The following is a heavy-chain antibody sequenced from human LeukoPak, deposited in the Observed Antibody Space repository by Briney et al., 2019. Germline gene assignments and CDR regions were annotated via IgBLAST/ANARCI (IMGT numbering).Heavy chain of an antibody. CDR1: GGSINSAAYY. CDR2: IYYRGNT. CDR3: AREFGDHMVDS. Sequence: PSETLSLTCTVSGGSINSAAYYWSWIRQHPGKRLEWIGYIYYRGNTYYNPSLMSRVTIALDTSKNQFSLQLGSLTAADTAVYFCAREFGDHMVDSWGQGTLVTVSS. J-gene: IGHJ4*02. V-gene: IGHV4-31*03. D-gene: IGHD4-17*01.